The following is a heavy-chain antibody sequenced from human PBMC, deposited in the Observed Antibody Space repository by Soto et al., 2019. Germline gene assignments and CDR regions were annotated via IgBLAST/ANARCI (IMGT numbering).Heavy chain of an antibody. J-gene: IGHJ5*02. D-gene: IGHD3-10*01. V-gene: IGHV3-21*01. Sequence: GGSLRLSCAASGFTFSSYSMNWVRQAPGKGLEWVSSISSSSSYIYYADSVKGRFTISRDNAKNSLFLQMNSLRAEDTAVYYCARVFDLTYYYGSGSFNWFDPWGQGTLVTVSS. CDR3: ARVFDLTYYYGSGSFNWFDP. CDR2: ISSSSSYI. CDR1: GFTFSSYS.